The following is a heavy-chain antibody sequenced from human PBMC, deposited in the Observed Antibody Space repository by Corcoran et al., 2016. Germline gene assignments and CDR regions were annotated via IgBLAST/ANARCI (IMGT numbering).Heavy chain of an antibody. Sequence: QVQLQQWGAGLLKPSETLSLTCAVYGGSFSGYYWSWIRQPPGKGLAWIGEINHSGSTNYNQSLKSRVTIPVDTSKNHFSLKLSSVTAADTAVYYCERGLRGYYDSSGYWYFDLWGRGTRVSVA. CDR2: INHSGST. D-gene: IGHD3-22*01. CDR3: ERGLRGYYDSSGYWYFDL. V-gene: IGHV4-34*01. CDR1: GGSFSGYY. J-gene: IGHJ2*01.